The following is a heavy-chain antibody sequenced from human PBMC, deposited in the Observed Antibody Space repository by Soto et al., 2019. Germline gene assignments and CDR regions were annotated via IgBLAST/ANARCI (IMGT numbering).Heavy chain of an antibody. Sequence: HPGGSLRLSCAASGFTFSSYGMHWFRQAPGKGLGWVAVIWYDGSNKYYADSVKGRFTISRDNSKNTLYLQMNSLRAEDTAVYYCAREWLRPRIFDYWGQGTLVTVSS. CDR1: GFTFSSYG. CDR3: AREWLRPRIFDY. CDR2: IWYDGSNK. D-gene: IGHD5-12*01. J-gene: IGHJ4*02. V-gene: IGHV3-33*01.